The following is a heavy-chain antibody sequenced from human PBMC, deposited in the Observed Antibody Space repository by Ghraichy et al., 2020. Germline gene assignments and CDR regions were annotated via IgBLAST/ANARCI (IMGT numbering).Heavy chain of an antibody. J-gene: IGHJ6*02. CDR1: GFTFSSYW. V-gene: IGHV3-7*03. Sequence: GESLNISCAASGFTFSSYWMSWVRQAPGKGLEWVANIKQDGSEKYYVDSVKGRFTISRDNAKNSLYLQMNSLRAEDTAVYYCARDFGVGASMDVWGQGTTVTVSS. CDR3: ARDFGVGASMDV. CDR2: IKQDGSEK. D-gene: IGHD1-26*01.